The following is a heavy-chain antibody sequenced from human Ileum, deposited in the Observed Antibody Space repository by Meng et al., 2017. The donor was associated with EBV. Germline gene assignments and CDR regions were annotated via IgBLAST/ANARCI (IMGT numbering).Heavy chain of an antibody. D-gene: IGHD6-19*01. CDR2: INTGNGET. V-gene: IGHV1-3*04. CDR3: ASRPGIAVAGLDY. CDR1: GYTFTSYA. Sequence: QVQLVQSGAEMKKPGATVEVSCKASGYTFTSYAMNWVRQAPGQRLEWMGWINTGNGETKYSQKFQGRVTLTRDTSASTAYMELSSLRSEDTAVYYCASRPGIAVAGLDYWGQGTLVTVSS. J-gene: IGHJ4*02.